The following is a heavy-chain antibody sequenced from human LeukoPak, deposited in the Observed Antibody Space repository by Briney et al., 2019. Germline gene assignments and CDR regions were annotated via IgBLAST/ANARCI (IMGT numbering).Heavy chain of an antibody. CDR3: AKVRAGSSWYSPYFDY. D-gene: IGHD6-13*01. V-gene: IGHV3-30*18. CDR2: VSYDGSSQ. J-gene: IGHJ4*02. Sequence: GRSLRLSCAASGFTFSSYGMHWVRQAPGKGLEWVAVVSYDGSSQYYADSLKGRFTISRDNSKNTLYLQMNSQRAEDTTVYYCAKVRAGSSWYSPYFDYWGQGTQVTVSS. CDR1: GFTFSSYG.